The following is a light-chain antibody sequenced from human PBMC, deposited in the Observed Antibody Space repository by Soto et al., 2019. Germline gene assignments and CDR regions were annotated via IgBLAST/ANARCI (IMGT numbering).Light chain of an antibody. CDR1: QSVDSSF. V-gene: IGKV3-20*01. CDR2: GAS. J-gene: IGKJ1*01. Sequence: EIVLTQSPVSLSLSPGERATLSCRASQSVDSSFFAWYQQKPGQAPRLLIYGASNKATGIPDRFSGSGSGTDFTLTISRLEPEDFAVYYCQQYVSSVTFGQGTKVEIK. CDR3: QQYVSSVT.